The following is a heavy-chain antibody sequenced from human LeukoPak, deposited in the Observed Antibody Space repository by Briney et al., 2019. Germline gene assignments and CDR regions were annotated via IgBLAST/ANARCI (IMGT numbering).Heavy chain of an antibody. CDR3: AREEGSSTSYYYYYMDV. D-gene: IGHD2-2*01. V-gene: IGHV4-4*07. J-gene: IGHJ6*03. CDR1: GGSMRSYF. Sequence: SETLSLTCTVSGGSMRSYFWNWIRQPAGMGLKWIGRIYNSGSTKYNPSLKSRVTMSVDTSKNQFSLKLSAVTAADTAVYYCAREEGSSTSYYYYYMDVWGKGTTVTVSS. CDR2: IYNSGST.